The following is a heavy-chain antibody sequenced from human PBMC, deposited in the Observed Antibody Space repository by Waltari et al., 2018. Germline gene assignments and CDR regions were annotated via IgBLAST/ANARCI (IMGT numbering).Heavy chain of an antibody. V-gene: IGHV1-69*08. CDR1: GGTFSSYA. Sequence: QVQLVQSGAEVKKPGSSVKVSCKASGGTFSSYAISWVRQAPGQGLEWMGRIIPIFVTANYAPKFQGRVTITADKSTSTAYMELSSLRSEDTAVYYCARGLDSSSWRTAEYFQHWGQGTLVTVSS. J-gene: IGHJ1*01. CDR2: IIPIFVTA. D-gene: IGHD6-13*01. CDR3: ARGLDSSSWRTAEYFQH.